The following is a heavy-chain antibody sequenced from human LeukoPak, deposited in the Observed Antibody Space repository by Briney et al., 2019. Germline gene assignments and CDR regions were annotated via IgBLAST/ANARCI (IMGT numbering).Heavy chain of an antibody. CDR3: VRVSQLLEVGDY. D-gene: IGHD2-2*01. CDR2: ISAYKGNT. J-gene: IGHJ4*02. V-gene: IGHV1-18*01. CDR1: GYTFTSYG. Sequence: ASVKVSCKASGYTFTSYGISWVRQAPGQGLEWMGWISAYKGNTNYAQKLQGRVTMTTDTSTSTAYMELRSLRSDDTAVYYCVRVSQLLEVGDYWGQGTLVTVSS.